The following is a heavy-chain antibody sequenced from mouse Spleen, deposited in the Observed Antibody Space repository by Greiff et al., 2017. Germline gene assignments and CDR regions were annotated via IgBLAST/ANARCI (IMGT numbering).Heavy chain of an antibody. Sequence: EVHLVESGGGLVQPGGSLSLSCAASGFTFTDYYMSWVRQPPGKALEWLGFIRNKANGYTTEYSASVKGRFTISRDNSQSILYLQMNALRAEDSATYYCARCDGSYEDYFDYWGQGTTLTVSS. V-gene: IGHV7-3*01. CDR2: IRNKANGYTT. CDR3: ARCDGSYEDYFDY. J-gene: IGHJ2*01. CDR1: GFTFTDYY. D-gene: IGHD1-1*02.